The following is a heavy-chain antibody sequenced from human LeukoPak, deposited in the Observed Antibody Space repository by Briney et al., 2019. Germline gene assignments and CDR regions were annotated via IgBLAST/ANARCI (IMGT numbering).Heavy chain of an antibody. CDR2: MNPNSGNT. J-gene: IGHJ6*03. V-gene: IGHV1-8*01. D-gene: IGHD6-13*01. CDR3: ARGASSSFYYYYYYYMDV. Sequence: ASVKVSCKASGYTFTSYDINWVRQATGQGLEWMGWMNPNSGNTGYAQKFQGRVTMTRNTSISTAYMELSSLRSEDTAVYYCARGASSSFYYYYYYYMDVWGKGTTVTVSS. CDR1: GYTFTSYD.